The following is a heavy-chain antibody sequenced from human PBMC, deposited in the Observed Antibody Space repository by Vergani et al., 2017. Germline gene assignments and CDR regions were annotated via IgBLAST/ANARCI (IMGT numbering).Heavy chain of an antibody. CDR3: VRARCSGPCFMSNWFDS. J-gene: IGHJ5*01. D-gene: IGHD5-12*01. CDR1: GFTFQAFA. V-gene: IGHV3-9*01. CDR2: IDRNYGVK. Sequence: VEAGGGLVQPGGSLRLSCTASGFTFQAFAFHWVRQVSGRGLEWVSGIDRNYGVKNGNSFEGRFSISRDNAKNTLYLEMNSLRGDDTAIYYCVRARCSGPCFMSNWFDSWGQGTLVTVSS.